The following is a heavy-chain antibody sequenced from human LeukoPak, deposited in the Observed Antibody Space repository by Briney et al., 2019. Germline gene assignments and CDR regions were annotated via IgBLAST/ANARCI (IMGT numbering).Heavy chain of an antibody. V-gene: IGHV3-11*01. CDR1: GFTFSHYY. CDR3: ASPTFDP. CDR2: ISSSGSTI. Sequence: GLSLTLPCLASGFTFSHYYLRWIRPAPGRGREWVSYISSSGSTIYYEDFVQGRFTISRDNAKNSLYLQMNSLRAEDTAVYYCASPTFDPWGQGTLVTVSS. J-gene: IGHJ5*02.